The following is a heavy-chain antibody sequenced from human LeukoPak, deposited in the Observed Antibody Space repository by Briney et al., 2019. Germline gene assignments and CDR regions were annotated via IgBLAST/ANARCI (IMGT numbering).Heavy chain of an antibody. Sequence: ASVKVSCKASGYTFAGYYMHWVRQARGQGLEWMGWINPNSGGTNYAHKFQGRDTMPTDTSISTAYMELSSLRFDGTAVYYCARDGPYGSGAIWFDPWGQGTLVTVSS. CDR2: INPNSGGT. D-gene: IGHD3-10*01. V-gene: IGHV1-2*02. CDR1: GYTFAGYY. J-gene: IGHJ5*02. CDR3: ARDGPYGSGAIWFDP.